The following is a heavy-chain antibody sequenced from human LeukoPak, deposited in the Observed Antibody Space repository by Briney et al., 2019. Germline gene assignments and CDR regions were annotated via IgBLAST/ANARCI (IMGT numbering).Heavy chain of an antibody. Sequence: PGGSLRLSCAASAFSFSDYWMSWVRQAPGKGLEWVANIKQDGSEEYYVDSVKGRFTISRDNSKNTLYLQMNSLRAEDTAVYYCARFVIRQGFDYWGQGTLVTVSS. D-gene: IGHD3-16*02. V-gene: IGHV3-7*03. CDR3: ARFVIRQGFDY. CDR1: AFSFSDYW. CDR2: IKQDGSEE. J-gene: IGHJ4*02.